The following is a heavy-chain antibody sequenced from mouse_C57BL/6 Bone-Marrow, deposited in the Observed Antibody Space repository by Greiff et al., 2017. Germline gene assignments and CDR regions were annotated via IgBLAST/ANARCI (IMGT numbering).Heavy chain of an antibody. CDR3: ARGGTGAYYFDY. V-gene: IGHV3-5*01. CDR2: IYYSGTI. D-gene: IGHD4-1*01. CDR1: GISITTGNYR. J-gene: IGHJ2*01. Sequence: EVKLQESGPGLVKPSQTVFLTCTVTGISITTGNYRWSWIRQFPGNKLEWIGYIYYSGTITYNPSLTSRTTITRDTPKNQFFLEMNSLTAEDTATYYCARGGTGAYYFDYWGQGTTLTVSS.